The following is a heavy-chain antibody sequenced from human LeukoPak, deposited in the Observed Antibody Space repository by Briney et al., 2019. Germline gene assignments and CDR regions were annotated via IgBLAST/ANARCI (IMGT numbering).Heavy chain of an antibody. D-gene: IGHD6-19*01. Sequence: PSETLSLTCTVSGGSISTYSWTWIRQPPGKGLEWTGNIYYSGSTNYNPSLKSRVTISIDTSKNQFSLKVSSVTAADTAVYYCARAHSSGWPHMFDPWGQGTLVTVPS. CDR2: IYYSGST. V-gene: IGHV4-59*01. CDR3: ARAHSSGWPHMFDP. CDR1: GGSISTYS. J-gene: IGHJ5*02.